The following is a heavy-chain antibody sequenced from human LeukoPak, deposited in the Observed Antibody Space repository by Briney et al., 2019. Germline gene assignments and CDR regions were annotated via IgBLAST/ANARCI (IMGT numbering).Heavy chain of an antibody. CDR1: GFTFSDYY. J-gene: IGHJ4*02. V-gene: IGHV3-11*03. CDR3: ARRMATIPNFDY. D-gene: IGHD5-24*01. CDR2: VSSSRSYT. Sequence: GGSLRLSCAASGFTFSDYYMSWIRQAPGKGLEWVSYVSSSRSYTNYADSVKGRFTISRDNAKNSLYLQMNSLRAEDTAVYYCARRMATIPNFDYWGQGTLVTVSS.